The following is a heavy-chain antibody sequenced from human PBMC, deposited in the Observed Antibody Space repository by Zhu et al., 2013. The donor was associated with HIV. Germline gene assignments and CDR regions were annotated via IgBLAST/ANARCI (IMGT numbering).Heavy chain of an antibody. V-gene: IGHV1-18*01. D-gene: IGHD2-2*01. CDR1: GYTFISYG. CDR2: ISVYNGNT. Sequence: QVQLVQSGAEVKKPGASVKVSCKASGYTFISYGVSWVRQAPGQGLEWMGWISVYNGNTKYAQKFQGRVTMTTDTSTNTAYMELRSLRSDDTAVYYCIRGPGYCSSTSCSDYYYSMDVWGKGTTVTVSS. J-gene: IGHJ6*03. CDR3: IRGPGYCSSTSCSDYYYSMDV.